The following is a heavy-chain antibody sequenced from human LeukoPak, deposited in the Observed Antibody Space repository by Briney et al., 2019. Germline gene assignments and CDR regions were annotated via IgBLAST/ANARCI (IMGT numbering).Heavy chain of an antibody. V-gene: IGHV3-30*14. Sequence: GRSLRLSCAASGFTFSSYAMHWVRQAPGKGLEWVAVISYDGSNKYYADSVKGRFTISRDNSKNTLYLQMNSLRAEDTAVYYCARDMAADYYDSRGFVGFDYWGQGTLVTVSS. CDR3: ARDMAADYYDSRGFVGFDY. J-gene: IGHJ4*02. CDR1: GFTFSSYA. CDR2: ISYDGSNK. D-gene: IGHD3-22*01.